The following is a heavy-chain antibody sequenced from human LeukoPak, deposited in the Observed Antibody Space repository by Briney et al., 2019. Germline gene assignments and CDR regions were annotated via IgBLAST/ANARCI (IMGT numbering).Heavy chain of an antibody. J-gene: IGHJ4*02. CDR2: VSNSGST. CDR3: ASRAYYDSSGLDY. V-gene: IGHV4-59*08. Sequence: PSETLSLTCSVSGGSIRNYYWTWIRPPPGKGLEWIGHVSNSGSTKYNPSLKCRVTISIDTSKKHFSLKLSSVTAADTAVYYCASRAYYDSSGLDYWGQGILVTVSS. CDR1: GGSIRNYY. D-gene: IGHD3-22*01.